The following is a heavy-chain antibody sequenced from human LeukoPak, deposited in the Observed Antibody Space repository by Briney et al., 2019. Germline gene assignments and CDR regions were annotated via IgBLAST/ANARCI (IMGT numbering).Heavy chain of an antibody. CDR2: MNPNSGNT. CDR1: GYTLTRYD. D-gene: IGHD3-10*01. V-gene: IGHV1-8*01. CDR3: ARRRMVRGVKGYWFDP. Sequence: ASVKVSCKASGYTLTRYDINWVRQATGQGLEWMGWMNPNSGNTGYAQKFQGRVTMTRNTSISTAYMELSTLRSEDTAVYYCARRRMVRGVKGYWFDPWGQGTLVTVSS. J-gene: IGHJ5*02.